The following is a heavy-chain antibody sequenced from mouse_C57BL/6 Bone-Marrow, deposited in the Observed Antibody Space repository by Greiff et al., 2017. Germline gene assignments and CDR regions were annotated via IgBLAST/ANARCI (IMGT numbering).Heavy chain of an antibody. V-gene: IGHV1-39*01. CDR3: ARCYDYDYAMDY. CDR2: INPNYGTT. CDR1: GYSFTDYN. D-gene: IGHD2-4*01. J-gene: IGHJ4*01. Sequence: EVKLMESGPELVKPGASVKISCKASGYSFTDYNLNWVKQSNGKSLEWIGVINPNYGTTSYNQKFKGKATLTVDQASSTAYMQLNSLTSEASAVYYCARCYDYDYAMDYWGQGTSVTVSS.